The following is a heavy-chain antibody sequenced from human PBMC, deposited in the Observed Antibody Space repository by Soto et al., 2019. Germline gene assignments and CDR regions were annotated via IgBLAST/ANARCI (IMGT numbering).Heavy chain of an antibody. CDR1: EFTFSNHA. Sequence: GVSLRLPCAASEFTFSNHAMSWVLQTQGKGLEWVSAISGSGGSTYYADSVKGRFTISRDNSKNTLYLQMNSLRAEDTAVYYCAKGSHLKYYDFWGGYYTGMDVWGQGTTVTVSS. CDR3: AKGSHLKYYDFWGGYYTGMDV. CDR2: ISGSGGST. D-gene: IGHD3-3*01. V-gene: IGHV3-23*01. J-gene: IGHJ6*02.